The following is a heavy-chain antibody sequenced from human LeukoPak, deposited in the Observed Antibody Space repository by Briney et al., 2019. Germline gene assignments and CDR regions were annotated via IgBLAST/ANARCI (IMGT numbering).Heavy chain of an antibody. CDR3: AKTHYYDSSGYYFDY. J-gene: IGHJ4*02. CDR2: ISWNSGSI. Sequence: PGRSLRHSCAASGFTFDDYAMHWVRQAPGKGLEWVSGISWNSGSIGYADSVKGRFTISRDNAKNSLYLQMNSLRAEDTALYYCAKTHYYDSSGYYFDYWGQGTLVTVSS. CDR1: GFTFDDYA. V-gene: IGHV3-9*01. D-gene: IGHD3-22*01.